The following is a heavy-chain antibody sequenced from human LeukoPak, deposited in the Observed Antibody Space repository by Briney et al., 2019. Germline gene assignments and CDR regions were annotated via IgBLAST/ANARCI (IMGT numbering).Heavy chain of an antibody. CDR3: ARGHDYGDYVRLYCFDY. D-gene: IGHD4-17*01. V-gene: IGHV3-30-3*01. J-gene: IGHJ4*02. Sequence: GGSLRLSCAASGFTFSSYAMHWVRQAPGKGLEWVAVISYDGSNKYYADSVKGRFTISRDNSKNTLYLQMNSLRAEDTAVYYCARGHDYGDYVRLYCFDYWGQGTLVTVSS. CDR1: GFTFSSYA. CDR2: ISYDGSNK.